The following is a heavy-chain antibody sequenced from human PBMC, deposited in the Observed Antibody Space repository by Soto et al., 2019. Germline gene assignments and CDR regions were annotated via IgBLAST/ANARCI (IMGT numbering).Heavy chain of an antibody. CDR1: GFSLSTSGMC. CDR3: ARFLTRTIYCMVV. D-gene: IGHD3-3*01. J-gene: IGHJ6*02. Sequence: SAPPLVNPTRPLTLTCTFSGFSLSTSGMCVSWIRQPPGKALEWLALIDWDDDKYYSTSLKTRLTISKDTSKNQVVLTMTTMDPLDTSTYCCARFLTRTIYCMVVWYPETLLTVSS. CDR2: IDWDDDK. V-gene: IGHV2-70*01.